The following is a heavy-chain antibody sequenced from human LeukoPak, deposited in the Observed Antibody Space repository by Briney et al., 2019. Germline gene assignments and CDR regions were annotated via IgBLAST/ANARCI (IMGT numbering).Heavy chain of an antibody. J-gene: IGHJ6*02. CDR3: ARVGSYYYAMDV. CDR1: GFTFSDYY. Sequence: GGSLRPSCAASGFTFSDYYMSWIRQAPGKGLEWVSYISSVGSTINYADSLKGRFTISRDNAKKSLYLQMNSLRAEDTAVYYCARVGSYYYAMDVWGQGTTVTVSS. D-gene: IGHD3-10*01. V-gene: IGHV3-11*01. CDR2: ISSVGSTI.